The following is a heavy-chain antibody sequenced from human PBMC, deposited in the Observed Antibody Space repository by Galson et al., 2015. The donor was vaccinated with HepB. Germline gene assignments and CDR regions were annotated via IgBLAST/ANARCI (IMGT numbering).Heavy chain of an antibody. CDR3: ARVYSPSLWFGELSGTFDY. D-gene: IGHD3-10*01. J-gene: IGHJ4*02. CDR2: ISYDGSNK. V-gene: IGHV3-30*04. Sequence: SLRLSCAASGFTFSSYAMHWVRQAPGKGLEWVAVISYDGSNKYYADSVKGRFTISRDNSKNTLYLQMNSLRAEDTAVYYCARVYSPSLWFGELSGTFDYWGQGTLVTVSS. CDR1: GFTFSSYA.